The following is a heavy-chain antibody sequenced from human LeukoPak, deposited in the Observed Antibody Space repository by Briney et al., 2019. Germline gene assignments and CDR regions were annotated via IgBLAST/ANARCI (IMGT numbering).Heavy chain of an antibody. J-gene: IGHJ4*02. CDR2: IRSSSSYI. D-gene: IGHD4-17*01. V-gene: IGHV3-21*01. Sequence: GGSLRLSCVVSGFTFSSYSMNGVRQAPGKGLEGFSSIRSSSSYIYYADSVKGRFIISRDNAKNSLHLKTNSLRAEDTAVYYCARDQYGDYVFDYWGQGTLVTVSS. CDR3: ARDQYGDYVFDY. CDR1: GFTFSSYS.